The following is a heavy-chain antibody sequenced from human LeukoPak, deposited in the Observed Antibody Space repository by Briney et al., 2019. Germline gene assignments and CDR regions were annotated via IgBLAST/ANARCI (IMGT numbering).Heavy chain of an antibody. J-gene: IGHJ4*02. Sequence: GGSLRLSCAASGFSFSNYGMHWVRQAPGKELEWVAVISYDGSNKYYADSVRGRFTISRDNSKNTLYLQVDSVRAEDTAVYYCAKENGDSNGYYYSSWGQGTLVTVSS. CDR2: ISYDGSNK. V-gene: IGHV3-30*18. CDR3: AKENGDSNGYYYSS. CDR1: GFSFSNYG. D-gene: IGHD3-22*01.